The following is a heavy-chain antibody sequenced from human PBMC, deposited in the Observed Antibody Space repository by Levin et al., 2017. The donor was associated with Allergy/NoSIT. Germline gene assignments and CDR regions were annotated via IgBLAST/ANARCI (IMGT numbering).Heavy chain of an antibody. CDR2: ISHDGGNK. V-gene: IGHV3-30*18. D-gene: IGHD2-15*01. J-gene: IGHJ4*02. CDR1: RFPFSAYG. Sequence: GGSLRLSCAASRFPFSAYGMHWVRQAPGKGLEWVAVISHDGGNKYYAESVKGRFTISRDNSKNTLYLQMNSLRAEDPAVYYCAKAGRASRGLGYCSGGSCYSIDYWGQGTLVTVSS. CDR3: AKAGRASRGLGYCSGGSCYSIDY.